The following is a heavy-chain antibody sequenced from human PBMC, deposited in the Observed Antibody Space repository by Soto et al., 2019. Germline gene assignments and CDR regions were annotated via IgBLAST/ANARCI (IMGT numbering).Heavy chain of an antibody. J-gene: IGHJ4*02. CDR1: GFTVSSYG. V-gene: IGHV3-30*03. CDR2: ISRDGGTQ. D-gene: IGHD3-10*01. Sequence: PGGSLRLSCAASGFTVSSYGMHWVRQAPGKGLEWVAVISRDGGTQYYADSVKGRFTISKDNSRNTLFLEMNSLRGDDMAVYYCTGEVASGYWGQGTLVTVSS. CDR3: TGEVASGY.